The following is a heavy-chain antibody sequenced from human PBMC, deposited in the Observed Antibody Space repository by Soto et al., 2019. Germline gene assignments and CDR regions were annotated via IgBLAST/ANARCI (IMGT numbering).Heavy chain of an antibody. Sequence: QVQLVQSGAEVKKPGASVKVSCKASGYTFTSYGISWVRQAPGQGLEWMGRSSVYNGNTNDAQKLQGRVPMTTDTSTSAAYMELRSLRSDDTAVYYCARVVGALGHWFDPWGQGTLVTVSS. D-gene: IGHD1-26*01. CDR1: GYTFTSYG. CDR2: SSVYNGNT. V-gene: IGHV1-18*01. CDR3: ARVVGALGHWFDP. J-gene: IGHJ5*02.